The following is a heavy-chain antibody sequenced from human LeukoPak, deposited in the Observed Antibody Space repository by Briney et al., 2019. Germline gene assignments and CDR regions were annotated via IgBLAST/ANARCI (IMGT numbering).Heavy chain of an antibody. Sequence: SETLSLTCAVYGGSFSGYYWSWICQPPGKGLEWIGEINHSGSTNYNPSLKSRVTISVDTSKNQFSLKLSSVTAAETAVYFCARGVNNWNIDVFDIWGQGTMVTVSS. J-gene: IGHJ3*02. CDR2: INHSGST. D-gene: IGHD1/OR15-1a*01. CDR3: ARGVNNWNIDVFDI. CDR1: GGSFSGYY. V-gene: IGHV4-34*01.